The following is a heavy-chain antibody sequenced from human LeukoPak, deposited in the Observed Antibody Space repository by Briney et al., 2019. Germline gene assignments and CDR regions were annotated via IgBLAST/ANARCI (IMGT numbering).Heavy chain of an antibody. V-gene: IGHV4-4*07. CDR3: ARDQPHWYFDL. J-gene: IGHJ2*01. CDR1: GGSLCSYY. Sequence: SETLSLTCTVSGGSLCSYYWRWIPQPAGKGLEGIGRIYTSGSTNYNPALKSRGAISVDTSKTQFSLKLSSVTAADTAVYYCARDQPHWYFDLWGRGTMVTVSS. CDR2: IYTSGST.